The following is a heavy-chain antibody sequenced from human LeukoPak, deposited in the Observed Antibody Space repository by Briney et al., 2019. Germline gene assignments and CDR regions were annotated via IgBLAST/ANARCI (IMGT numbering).Heavy chain of an antibody. Sequence: GESLKISCKGSGYSFPIYLIGWVRQLPGKGLELMGIIYPSDSDTKYSPSFQGRVTISADKSISTAYLQCSSLKASDTAMYYCARSGCSGGDCSGKYFHHWGQGTLVTVSS. CDR3: ARSGCSGGDCSGKYFHH. CDR1: GYSFPIYL. V-gene: IGHV5-51*01. CDR2: IYPSDSDT. J-gene: IGHJ1*01. D-gene: IGHD2-21*02.